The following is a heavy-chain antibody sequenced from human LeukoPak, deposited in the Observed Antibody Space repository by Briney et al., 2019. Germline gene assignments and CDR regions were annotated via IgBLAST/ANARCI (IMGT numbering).Heavy chain of an antibody. V-gene: IGHV1-2*02. D-gene: IGHD6-13*01. CDR1: GYTFTGYY. CDR3: ARDLRQQLVRYYFDY. Sequence: ASVKVSCKASGYTFTGYYMHWVRQAPGQGLEWMGWINPNSGGTNYAQKFQGRVTMTRDTSISTAYMELSRLRSDDTAVYYCARDLRQQLVRYYFDYWGQGTLVTVPS. CDR2: INPNSGGT. J-gene: IGHJ4*02.